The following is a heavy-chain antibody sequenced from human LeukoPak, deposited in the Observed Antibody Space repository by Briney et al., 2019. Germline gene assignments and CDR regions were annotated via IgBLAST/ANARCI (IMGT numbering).Heavy chain of an antibody. Sequence: NPGGSLRLSCAASGFTFGNAWMSWVRQAPGKGLEWVGRIKSKTDGGTTDYAAPVKGRFTISRDDSKNTLYLQMNSLKTEDTAVYYCTTQNCSSTSCYSWFDPWGQGTLVTVSS. CDR3: TTQNCSSTSCYSWFDP. CDR2: IKSKTDGGTT. V-gene: IGHV3-15*01. CDR1: GFTFGNAW. D-gene: IGHD2-2*02. J-gene: IGHJ5*02.